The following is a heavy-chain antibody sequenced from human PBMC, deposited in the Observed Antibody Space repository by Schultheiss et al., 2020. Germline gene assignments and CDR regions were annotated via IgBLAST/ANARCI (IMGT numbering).Heavy chain of an antibody. CDR2: IKSKTDGGTT. D-gene: IGHD3-3*01. CDR1: GFTFSNAW. V-gene: IGHV3-15*07. CDR3: TTDSEYYDFWSGDERNYFDY. J-gene: IGHJ4*02. Sequence: GGSLRLSCAASGFTFSNAWMNWVRQAPGKGLEWVGRIKSKTDGGTTDYAAPVKGRFTISRDDSKNTLYLQMNSLKTEDTAVYYCTTDSEYYDFWSGDERNYFDYWGQGTLVTVAS.